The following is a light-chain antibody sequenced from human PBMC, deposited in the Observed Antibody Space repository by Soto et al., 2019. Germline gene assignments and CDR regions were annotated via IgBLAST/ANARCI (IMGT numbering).Light chain of an antibody. Sequence: EIVLTQSPGTLSLSPGERATLSCRASQSVSINFLAWYQQKPGQAPRLLIYAASSRATGIPDRFSGSGSGTDFTLTISRLEPEDFALYYCQQYNNWPPYTFGQGTKLQIK. J-gene: IGKJ2*01. CDR3: QQYNNWPPYT. CDR2: AAS. V-gene: IGKV3-20*01. CDR1: QSVSINF.